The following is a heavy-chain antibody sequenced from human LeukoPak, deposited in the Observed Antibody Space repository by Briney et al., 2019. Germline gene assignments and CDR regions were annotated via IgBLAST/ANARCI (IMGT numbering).Heavy chain of an antibody. J-gene: IGHJ5*02. CDR1: GGSISSYY. D-gene: IGHD6-25*01. Sequence: SETLSLTCTVSGGSISSYYWSWIRQSPGKGLEWIGYMYYSGSTYYNPSLKSRVTMSVDTSKNQFSLKLSSVTAADTAVYYCASQRAGDCFDHWGQGTLVTVSS. V-gene: IGHV4-59*01. CDR3: ASQRAGDCFDH. CDR2: MYYSGST.